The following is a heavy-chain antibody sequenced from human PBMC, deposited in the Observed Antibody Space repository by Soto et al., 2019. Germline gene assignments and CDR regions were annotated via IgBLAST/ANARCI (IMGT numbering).Heavy chain of an antibody. J-gene: IGHJ4*02. CDR1: GYTFTSYG. CDR3: ARNGLVGSGWYYFDY. Sequence: ASVKVSCKASGYTFTSYGISWVRQAPGQGLEWMGWISAYNGNTNYAQKPQGRVTMTTDTSTSTAYMELRSLRSDDTAVYYCARNGLVGSGWYYFDYWGQGTLVTVSS. CDR2: ISAYNGNT. D-gene: IGHD6-19*01. V-gene: IGHV1-18*01.